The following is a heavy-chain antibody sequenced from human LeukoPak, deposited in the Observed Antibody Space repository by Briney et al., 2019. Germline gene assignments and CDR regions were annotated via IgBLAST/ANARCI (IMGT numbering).Heavy chain of an antibody. V-gene: IGHV3-74*01. CDR2: INSDGSST. CDR3: ARDIRNDYYNSSGYYYGGY. Sequence: GGSLRLSCAASGFTFSRYWMHWVRQAPGKGLVWVSRINSDGSSTSYADSVKGRFTISRDNAKNTLYLQMNSLRAEDTAVYYCARDIRNDYYNSSGYYYGGYWGQGTLVTVSS. D-gene: IGHD3-22*01. CDR1: GFTFSRYW. J-gene: IGHJ4*02.